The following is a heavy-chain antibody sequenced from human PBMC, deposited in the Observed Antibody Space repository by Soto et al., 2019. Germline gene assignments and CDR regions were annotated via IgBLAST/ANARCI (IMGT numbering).Heavy chain of an antibody. D-gene: IGHD5-18*01. Sequence: PSETLSLTCTVSGGSISSYYWSWIRQPPGKGLELIGYIYYSGSANYNPSLKSRVTISVDTSKNQFSLKLSSVTAADTAVYYCARAYSYGYGLYFDYWGQGTLVTVSX. CDR3: ARAYSYGYGLYFDY. CDR2: IYYSGSA. V-gene: IGHV4-59*08. J-gene: IGHJ4*02. CDR1: GGSISSYY.